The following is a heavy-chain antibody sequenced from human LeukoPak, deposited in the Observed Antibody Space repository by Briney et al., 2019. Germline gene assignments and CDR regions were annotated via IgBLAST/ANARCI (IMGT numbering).Heavy chain of an antibody. CDR1: GFTFSRYG. CDR2: VSSDGGTT. J-gene: IGHJ5*02. V-gene: IGHV3-30*18. D-gene: IGHD6-13*01. Sequence: HPGRSLRLSCAASGFTFSRYGMHWVRQAPGKGLEWVAVVSSDGGTTYYADSVKGRFTISRDNSKNAVYLQMNSLRAEDTAVYYCAKLRSGGPAAGNHWGQGTLVTVSP. CDR3: AKLRSGGPAAGNH.